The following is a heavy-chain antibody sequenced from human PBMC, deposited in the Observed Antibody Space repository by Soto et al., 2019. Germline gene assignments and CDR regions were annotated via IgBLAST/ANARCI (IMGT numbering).Heavy chain of an antibody. V-gene: IGHV1-46*01. J-gene: IGHJ4*02. Sequence: GASVKVSCKASGYRFTSYYMHWVRQAPGQGLEWMGVINPSGGSTSYAQKFQGRVTMTRDTSTSTVYMELSSLRSEDTAVYYCATSPKGSTSPTNIDYWGQGTLVTVSS. CDR2: INPSGGST. CDR3: ATSPKGSTSPTNIDY. CDR1: GYRFTSYY. D-gene: IGHD2-2*01.